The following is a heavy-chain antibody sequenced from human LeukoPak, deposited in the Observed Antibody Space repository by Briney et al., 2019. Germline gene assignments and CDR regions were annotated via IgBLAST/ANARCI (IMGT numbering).Heavy chain of an antibody. CDR2: ISGSGGST. Sequence: GTLRLSCAASGFTFSSYGMSWVRQAPGKGLEWVSAISGSGGSTYYADSVKGRFTISRDNPKNTLYLQMNSLRAEDTAVYYCAKDGSSGWYDAFDILGQGTMVTVSS. CDR3: AKDGSSGWYDAFDI. D-gene: IGHD6-19*01. J-gene: IGHJ3*02. CDR1: GFTFSSYG. V-gene: IGHV3-23*01.